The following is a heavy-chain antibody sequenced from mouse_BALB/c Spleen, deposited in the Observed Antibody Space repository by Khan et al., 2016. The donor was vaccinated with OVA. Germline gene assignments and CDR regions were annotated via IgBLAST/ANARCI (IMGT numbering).Heavy chain of an antibody. CDR1: GYSITSDYA. D-gene: IGHD1-1*01. Sequence: QSGPGLVKPSQSLSLTCTVTGYSITSDYAWNWIRQFPGNKLEWMGYISYSGNTKYNPSLKSRISITRDTSKNQFFLQLNSVTTEDTATYYCARIYWGDFDYWGQGTTLTGSS. V-gene: IGHV3-2*02. CDR3: ARIYWGDFDY. CDR2: ISYSGNT. J-gene: IGHJ2*01.